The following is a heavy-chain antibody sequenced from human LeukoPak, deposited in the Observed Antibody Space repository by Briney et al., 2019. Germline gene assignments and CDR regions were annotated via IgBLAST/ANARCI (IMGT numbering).Heavy chain of an antibody. Sequence: ASVKVSCKVSGYTLTELSMHWVRQAPGKGLEWMGGFDPEDGETIYAQKFQGRVTMTRNTSISTAYMELSSLTSEDTAVYYCARNWGEFDPWGQGTLVTVSS. CDR1: GYTLTELS. CDR2: FDPEDGET. J-gene: IGHJ5*02. V-gene: IGHV1-24*01. D-gene: IGHD7-27*01. CDR3: ARNWGEFDP.